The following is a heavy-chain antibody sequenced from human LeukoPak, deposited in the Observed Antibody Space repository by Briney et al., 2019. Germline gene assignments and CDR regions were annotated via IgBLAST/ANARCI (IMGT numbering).Heavy chain of an antibody. Sequence: GGSLRLSCAASGFTFSSYWMHWVRQAPGKGLVWVSRIPSDGSSTGYADSVKGRFSISRDNAKNTLYLQMNSLRAEDTAVYYCARGYGSGSMYRVPFDYWGQGTLVTVSP. CDR2: IPSDGSST. CDR3: ARGYGSGSMYRVPFDY. CDR1: GFTFSSYW. J-gene: IGHJ4*02. V-gene: IGHV3-74*01. D-gene: IGHD3-10*01.